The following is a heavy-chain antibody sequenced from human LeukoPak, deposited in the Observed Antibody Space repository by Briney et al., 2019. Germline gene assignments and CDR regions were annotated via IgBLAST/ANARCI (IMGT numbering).Heavy chain of an antibody. D-gene: IGHD2-21*01. Sequence: LGLSCAASGFTVSSNYMSWIRQHPGKGLEWIGYIYYSGSTYYNPSLKSRVTISVDTSKNQFSLKLSSVTAADTAVYYCARYDNEVVVEVPYDAFDIWGQGTMVTVSS. CDR2: IYYSGST. CDR1: GFTVSSNY. CDR3: ARYDNEVVVEVPYDAFDI. V-gene: IGHV4-31*02. J-gene: IGHJ3*02.